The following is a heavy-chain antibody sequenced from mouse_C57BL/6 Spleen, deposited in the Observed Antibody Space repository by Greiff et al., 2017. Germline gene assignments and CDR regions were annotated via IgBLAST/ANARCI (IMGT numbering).Heavy chain of an antibody. V-gene: IGHV1-15*01. D-gene: IGHD1-1*01. CDR2: IDPETGGS. Sequence: QVHVKQSGAELVRPGASVTLSCKASGYTFTDYEMHWVKQTPVHGLEWIGAIDPETGGSAYNQKFKGKAILTADKSSSTAYMELRSLTSDDSAVYYCTRSGSSPYAMDYWGQGTSGTVSS. CDR1: GYTFTDYE. CDR3: TRSGSSPYAMDY. J-gene: IGHJ4*01.